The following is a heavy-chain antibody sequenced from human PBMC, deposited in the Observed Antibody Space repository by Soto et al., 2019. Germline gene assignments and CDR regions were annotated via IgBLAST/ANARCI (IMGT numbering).Heavy chain of an antibody. CDR1: GFTFSSYG. J-gene: IGHJ3*02. D-gene: IGHD3-22*01. CDR2: IWYDGSNK. Sequence: QVQLVESGGGVVQPGRSLRLSCAASGFTFSSYGMHWVRQAPGKGLEWVAVIWYDGSNKYYADSVKGRFTISRDNSKNTLYLQMNSLRAEDTAVYYCARAPEPYYYDRSGRPFDIWGQGTMVTVSS. CDR3: ARAPEPYYYDRSGRPFDI. V-gene: IGHV3-33*01.